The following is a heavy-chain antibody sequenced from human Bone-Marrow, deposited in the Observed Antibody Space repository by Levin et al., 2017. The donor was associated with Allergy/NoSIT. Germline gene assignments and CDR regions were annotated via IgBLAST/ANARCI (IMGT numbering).Heavy chain of an antibody. J-gene: IGHJ4*02. V-gene: IGHV3-49*03. CDR3: SRTSFDYLWGSYRYGFDH. Sequence: PGGSLRLSCTVSGFIFGDYTVSWFRQAPGKGLEWVAFIRSKSYGGTPEYAASVKGRFTISRDDSKSIAYMEMNSLKTEDTAVYYCSRTSFDYLWGSYRYGFDHWGQGSLVTVSS. CDR2: IRSKSYGGTP. CDR1: GFIFGDYT. D-gene: IGHD3-16*02.